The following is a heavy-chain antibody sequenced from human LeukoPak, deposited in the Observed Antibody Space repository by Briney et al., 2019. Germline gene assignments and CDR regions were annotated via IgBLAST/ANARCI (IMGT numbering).Heavy chain of an antibody. CDR1: GFTFSNAW. J-gene: IGHJ4*02. V-gene: IGHV3-15*01. CDR3: TGVSRSSWYDY. Sequence: PGGSLRLSCAASGFTFSNAWMSWVRQAPGKGLEWVGRIKSKTDGGPPDYAAPVKGRFTISRDDSKNTLYLQMNSLKTEDTAVYYCTGVSRSSWYDYWGQGTLVTVSS. CDR2: IKSKTDGGPP. D-gene: IGHD6-13*01.